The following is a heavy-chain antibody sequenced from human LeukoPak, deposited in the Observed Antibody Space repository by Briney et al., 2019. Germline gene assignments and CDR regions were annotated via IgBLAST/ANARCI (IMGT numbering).Heavy chain of an antibody. CDR1: GGSFSGYY. D-gene: IGHD6-19*01. CDR3: ARQQWLYWFDP. CDR2: INHSGST. J-gene: IGHJ5*02. Sequence: SSETLSLTCAVYGGSFSGYYWSWIRQPPGKGLEWIGEINHSGSTNYNPSLKSRVTISVDTSKNKFSLKLSSVTAADTAVYYCARQQWLYWFDPWGQGTLVTVSS. V-gene: IGHV4-34*01.